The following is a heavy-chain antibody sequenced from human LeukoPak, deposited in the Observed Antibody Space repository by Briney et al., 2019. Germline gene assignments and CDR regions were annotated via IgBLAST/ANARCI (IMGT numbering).Heavy chain of an antibody. CDR1: GYTFTSYG. Sequence: ASVKVSCKASGYTFTSYGISWVRQAPGQGLEWMGRIIPIFGTANYAQKFQGRVTITTDESTSTAYMELSSLRSEDTAVYYCARDPGYDILTGRKAPFFDYWGQGTLVTVSS. CDR3: ARDPGYDILTGRKAPFFDY. J-gene: IGHJ4*02. D-gene: IGHD3-9*01. CDR2: IIPIFGTA. V-gene: IGHV1-69*05.